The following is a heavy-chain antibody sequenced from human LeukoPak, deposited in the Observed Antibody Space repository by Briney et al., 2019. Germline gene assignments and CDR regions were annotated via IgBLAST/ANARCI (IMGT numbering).Heavy chain of an antibody. CDR1: GFKFDDYG. CDR3: AREGIYCVIGVCYLDY. Sequence: PSGGSLRLSCAASGFKFDDYGMSWVRQAPGKGLEWVSGISWNGGNTGYADSVKGRFTISRDNAKNSVFLQVNSLRADDTAFYYCAREGIYCVIGVCYLDYWGQGTLVTVSS. J-gene: IGHJ4*02. D-gene: IGHD2-8*01. CDR2: ISWNGGNT. V-gene: IGHV3-20*04.